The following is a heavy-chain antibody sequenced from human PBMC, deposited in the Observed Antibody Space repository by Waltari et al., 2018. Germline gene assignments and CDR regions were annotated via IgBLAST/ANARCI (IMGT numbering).Heavy chain of an antibody. J-gene: IGHJ6*03. CDR2: ISWNSGSI. CDR1: GFTFDDYA. Sequence: EVQLVESGGDLVQPGRSLRLSCAASGFTFDDYAMHWVRQAPGKGLEWVSGISWNSGSIGYADSVKGRFTISRDNAKNSLYLQMNSLRAEDTALYYCAKGRYYYYMDVWGKGTTVTVSS. CDR3: AKGRYYYYMDV. V-gene: IGHV3-9*01.